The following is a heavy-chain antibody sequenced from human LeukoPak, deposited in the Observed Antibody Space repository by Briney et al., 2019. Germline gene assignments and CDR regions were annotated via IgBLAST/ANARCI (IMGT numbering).Heavy chain of an antibody. D-gene: IGHD3-9*01. CDR1: GFTFSSYW. CDR3: AKWGDYDILTGYYVSDF. Sequence: PGGSLRLSCAASGFTFSSYWMHWVRQAPGKGLVWVSRINSDGSSTSYADSVKGRFTISRDNAKNTLYVEMNTLRAEDTAVYYCAKWGDYDILTGYYVSDFWGQGTLVTVSS. J-gene: IGHJ4*02. CDR2: INSDGSST. V-gene: IGHV3-74*01.